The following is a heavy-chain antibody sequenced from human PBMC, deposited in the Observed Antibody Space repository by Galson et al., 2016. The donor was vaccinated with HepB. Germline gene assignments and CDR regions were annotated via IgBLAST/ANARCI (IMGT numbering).Heavy chain of an antibody. V-gene: IGHV3-7*03. CDR1: GFTFSTYW. D-gene: IGHD1-1*01. CDR2: IKQDGSDK. Sequence: SLRLSCAASGFTFSTYWMSWVRQAPGKGLEWVANIKQDGSDKYYVDSVKGRFTISRDNAKNSLYLQMNSLRAEDTAVYYCARDRKAGNYFDYWGQGTLVTVSS. J-gene: IGHJ4*02. CDR3: ARDRKAGNYFDY.